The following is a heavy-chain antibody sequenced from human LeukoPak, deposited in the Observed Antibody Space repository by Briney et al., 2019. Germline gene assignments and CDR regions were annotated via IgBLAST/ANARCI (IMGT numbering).Heavy chain of an antibody. Sequence: GESLKISCKASGYAFTSYWIGWVRQMPGKGLEWMGIIWPSDSDARYSPSFQGQVTISADKSITTAYLQWSSLKASDAAMYYCATVCSPPAWGQGTLVTVSS. J-gene: IGHJ5*02. D-gene: IGHD2-15*01. CDR3: ATVCSPPA. CDR1: GYAFTSYW. CDR2: IWPSDSDA. V-gene: IGHV5-51*01.